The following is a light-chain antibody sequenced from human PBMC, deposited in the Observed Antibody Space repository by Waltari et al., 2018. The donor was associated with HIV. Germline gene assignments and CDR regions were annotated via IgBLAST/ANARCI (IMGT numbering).Light chain of an antibody. V-gene: IGLV2-14*01. CDR1: SSDVGLYNY. CDR3: TSYTTIFTYV. CDR2: EVT. Sequence: QSALTQPASVSGSPGQSITISCTGTSSDVGLYNYVSRYQQHPGKAPTLMLYEVTNRPSGVSDRFSGSKSGNTASLTISGLQAEDEADYYCTSYTTIFTYVFGTGTWVSVL. J-gene: IGLJ1*01.